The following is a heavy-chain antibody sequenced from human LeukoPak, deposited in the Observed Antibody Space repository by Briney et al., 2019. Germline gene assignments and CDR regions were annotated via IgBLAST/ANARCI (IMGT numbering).Heavy chain of an antibody. CDR3: ARGVYGDYFFDY. D-gene: IGHD4-17*01. Sequence: SETLSLTCTVSGGSISSSNYYWGWIRQPPGKGLEWIGNIYYDGSTYYNPSLKSLATISVDTSKNQFSLKLGSVTAADTAVYYCARGVYGDYFFDYWGQGTLVTVSS. CDR1: GGSISSSNYY. V-gene: IGHV4-39*07. CDR2: IYYDGST. J-gene: IGHJ4*02.